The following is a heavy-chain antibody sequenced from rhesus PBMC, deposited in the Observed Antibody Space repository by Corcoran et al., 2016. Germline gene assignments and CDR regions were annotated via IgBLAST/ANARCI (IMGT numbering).Heavy chain of an antibody. J-gene: IGHJ4*01. V-gene: IGHV3S5*01. CDR2: IATGGDTT. Sequence: EVQLVETGGGLVQPGGSLKLSCAASGFTFSSYGMSWVRQAPGKGLEWGSAIATGGDTTYYADSVKGRFTISRDNSATTLSLQMNSLRTEDTAVYYCAKGGNGWHFDYWGQGVLVTVSS. D-gene: IGHD6-31*01. CDR3: AKGGNGWHFDY. CDR1: GFTFSSYG.